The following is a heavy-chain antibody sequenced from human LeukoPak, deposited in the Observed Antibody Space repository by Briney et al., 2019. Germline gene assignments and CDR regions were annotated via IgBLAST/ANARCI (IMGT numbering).Heavy chain of an antibody. J-gene: IGHJ4*02. CDR2: IKHDGSEE. Sequence: LPGGSLRLSCVASGLSISGQWMNWVRQAPGQGLEWVANIKHDGSEEYYVDSVKGRFTTSRDDGRNSVSLQMNSVRAEDTAVYYCGYTNNFYHWGQGTLVVVSS. CDR1: GLSISGQW. V-gene: IGHV3-7*01. CDR3: GYTNNFYH. D-gene: IGHD3-16*02.